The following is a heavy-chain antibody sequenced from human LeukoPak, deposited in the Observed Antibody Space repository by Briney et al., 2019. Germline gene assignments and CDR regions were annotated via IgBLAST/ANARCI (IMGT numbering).Heavy chain of an antibody. CDR2: ISNDDTNST. CDR1: GFTSDEHG. V-gene: IGHV3-74*01. D-gene: IGHD1-26*01. Sequence: PGRSLRLSCVASGFTSDEHGMHWVRQAPGKGLQWVARISNDDTNSTYYADSVKGRFTISRDNAKNTLYLQMNSLRAEDTAIYYCAREVSASSYFDSWGQGTLVIVSS. J-gene: IGHJ4*02. CDR3: AREVSASSYFDS.